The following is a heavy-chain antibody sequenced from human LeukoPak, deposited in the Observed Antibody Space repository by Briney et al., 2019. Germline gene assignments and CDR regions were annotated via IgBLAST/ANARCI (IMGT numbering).Heavy chain of an antibody. CDR2: IRSEAYGGTT. CDR1: GFTFGDYA. CDR3: TRDPLVILYRYGCDY. D-gene: IGHD5-18*01. V-gene: IGHV3-49*04. Sequence: GGSLRLSCTASGFTFGDYAMSWVRQAPGKGLEWVGFIRSEAYGGTTEYAASVKGRFTISRDDSKSSAYLQMNRLKTEDTAVYYCTRDPLVILYRYGCDYWGQGTLVTVSS. J-gene: IGHJ4*02.